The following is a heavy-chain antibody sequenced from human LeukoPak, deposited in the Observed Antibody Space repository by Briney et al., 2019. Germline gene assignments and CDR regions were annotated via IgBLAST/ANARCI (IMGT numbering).Heavy chain of an antibody. V-gene: IGHV3-30*04. CDR2: ISYDGSTK. CDR3: ARVPSGCYACDFDY. D-gene: IGHD2-2*01. CDR1: GFTFRSYA. J-gene: IGHJ4*02. Sequence: PGGSLRLSCAASGFTFRSYAMHWVRQAPGKGLEWVAVISYDGSTKYYADSVKGRFSISRDNSQNTLYLQMNSLRAEDTALYYCARVPSGCYACDFDYWGQGTLVTVSS.